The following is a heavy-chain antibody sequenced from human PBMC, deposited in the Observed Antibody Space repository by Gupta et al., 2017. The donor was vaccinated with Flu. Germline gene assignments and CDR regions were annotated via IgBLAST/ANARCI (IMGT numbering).Heavy chain of an antibody. Sequence: EVQLVESGGGWVQPGGSLRLSCAASGFTVSSNYMSWVRQAPGKGLEWVSVIYSGGSTYYADSVKGRFTISRDNSKNTLYLQMNSLRAEDTAVYYCARDNWNDDGVGAFDIWGQGTMVTVSS. CDR3: ARDNWNDDGVGAFDI. V-gene: IGHV3-66*02. J-gene: IGHJ3*02. CDR1: GFTVSSNY. D-gene: IGHD1-20*01. CDR2: IYSGGST.